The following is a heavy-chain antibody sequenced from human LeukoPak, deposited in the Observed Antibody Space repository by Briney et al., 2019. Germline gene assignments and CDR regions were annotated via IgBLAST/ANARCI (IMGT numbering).Heavy chain of an antibody. V-gene: IGHV3-53*01. CDR3: ATRRPMAVAGTFDY. D-gene: IGHD6-13*01. CDR2: IYSGGST. J-gene: IGHJ4*02. CDR1: GVTVSSSY. Sequence: GGSLRLSCAASGVTVSSSYMSWVRQAPGKGLEWVSVIYSGGSTYYADSAKGRFTISRDNSKNTLFLQMNTLRAEDTAVYYCATRRPMAVAGTFDYWGQGTLVTVSS.